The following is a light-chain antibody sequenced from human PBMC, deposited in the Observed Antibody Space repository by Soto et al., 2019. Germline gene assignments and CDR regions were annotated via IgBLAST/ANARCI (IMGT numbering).Light chain of an antibody. CDR1: SSDVGGYNY. CDR3: RLYSSRSPLG. V-gene: IGLV2-14*01. Sequence: QSALTQPASVSGSPGQSITISCTGTSSDVGGYNYVSWYQQHPGKAPKLMIYDVSNRPSGVSNRFSGSKSGNTASLTISGLQAEDEADYYWRLYSSRSPLGFRRGTQLTVL. J-gene: IGLJ2*01. CDR2: DVS.